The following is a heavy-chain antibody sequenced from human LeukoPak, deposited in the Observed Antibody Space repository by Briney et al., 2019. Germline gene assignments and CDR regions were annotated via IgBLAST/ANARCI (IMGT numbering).Heavy chain of an antibody. V-gene: IGHV3-73*01. Sequence: GGSLKLSCAASGFTFSGSAMHWVRQASGKGLEWVGRIRSKANSYATAYAASVKGRFTISRDDSKNTAYLQMNSLKTEDTAVYYCARGLLPYWGQGTLVTVSS. J-gene: IGHJ4*02. CDR2: IRSKANSYAT. D-gene: IGHD3-22*01. CDR3: ARGLLPY. CDR1: GFTFSGSA.